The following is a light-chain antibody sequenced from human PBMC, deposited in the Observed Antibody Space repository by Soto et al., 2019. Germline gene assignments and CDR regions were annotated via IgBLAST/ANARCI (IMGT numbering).Light chain of an antibody. Sequence: EIVVTRSPGTLSLSPVEIARLYFISTQSVIISYLAWYPRKPGQAPRFLIYGASSRATGIPDRFSGSGSGTDFTLTISRLEPEDFAVYYCQAYGSSPRTFGQATTG. CDR2: GAS. CDR1: QSVIISY. V-gene: IGKV3-20*01. CDR3: QAYGSSPRT. J-gene: IGKJ1*01.